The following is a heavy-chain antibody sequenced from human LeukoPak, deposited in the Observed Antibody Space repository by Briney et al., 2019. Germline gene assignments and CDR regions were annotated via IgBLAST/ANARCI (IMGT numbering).Heavy chain of an antibody. CDR1: GFTFDVYG. D-gene: IGHD6-13*01. Sequence: GGSLRLSCAASGFTFDVYGMSWVRQAPGKGLEWVSGINWNGGSTGYADSVKGRFTISRDNAKNSLYLQMNSLRAEDTALYYCARIAAAGKYNWFDPWGQGTLVTVSS. J-gene: IGHJ5*02. CDR2: INWNGGST. V-gene: IGHV3-20*04. CDR3: ARIAAAGKYNWFDP.